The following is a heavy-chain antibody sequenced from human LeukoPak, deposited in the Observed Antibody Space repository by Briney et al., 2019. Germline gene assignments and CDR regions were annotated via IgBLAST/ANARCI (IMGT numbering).Heavy chain of an antibody. CDR1: GFTFSSYA. J-gene: IGHJ4*02. V-gene: IGHV3-23*01. CDR3: AREIAVAEGY. Sequence: GGSLRLSCEASGFTFSSYAMGWVRQAPGKGLEWVSVTSESGGSTHYADSVKGRFTIYRDNSKNTLYLQMNSLRAEDTAVYYCAREIAVAEGYWGQGTLVTVSS. D-gene: IGHD6-19*01. CDR2: TSESGGST.